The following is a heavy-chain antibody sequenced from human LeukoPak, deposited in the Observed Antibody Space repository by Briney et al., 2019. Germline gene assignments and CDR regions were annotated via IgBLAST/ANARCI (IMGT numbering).Heavy chain of an antibody. CDR2: IIPIFGTA. Sequence: ASVKVSCMASGGTFISYGISWVRQAPGQGLEWMGGIIPIFGTAYYAQNFHDRVTITADKSTSTAYMELSSLRSEDTAVYYCASSNIAVAVPTYIDYCGQGTLVTVSS. CDR1: GGTFISYG. J-gene: IGHJ4*02. CDR3: ASSNIAVAVPTYIDY. V-gene: IGHV1-69*06. D-gene: IGHD6-19*01.